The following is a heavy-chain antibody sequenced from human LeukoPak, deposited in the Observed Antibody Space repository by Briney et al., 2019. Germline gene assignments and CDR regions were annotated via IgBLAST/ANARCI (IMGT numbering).Heavy chain of an antibody. D-gene: IGHD2-15*01. J-gene: IGHJ4*02. CDR2: IYTSGST. V-gene: IGHV4-61*05. CDR3: ARGYEVVDY. CDR1: GGSISSSSYY. Sequence: PSETLSLTCTVSGGSISSSSYYWGWIRQPPGKGLEWIGRIYTSGSTNYNPSLKSRVTMSVDTSKNQFSLKLSSVTAADTAVYYCARGYEVVDYWGQGTLVTVSS.